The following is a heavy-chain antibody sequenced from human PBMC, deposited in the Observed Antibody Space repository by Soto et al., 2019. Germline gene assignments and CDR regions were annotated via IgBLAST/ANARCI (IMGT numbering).Heavy chain of an antibody. Sequence: VHIVQSGAEVKKPGASVKVSCKTSGYTFTSYSIHWVRQAPGHRPEWLGRINPADGKTIYSQMFQGRVTFTRDISATPGYKELSNLMSEDTAVYSCASQLFHVLMPTAPGGGYFDNWGQGSRVTVSS. CDR2: INPADGKT. V-gene: IGHV1-3*01. CDR1: GYTFTSYS. CDR3: ASQLFHVLMPTAPGGGYFDN. J-gene: IGHJ4*02. D-gene: IGHD3-10*01.